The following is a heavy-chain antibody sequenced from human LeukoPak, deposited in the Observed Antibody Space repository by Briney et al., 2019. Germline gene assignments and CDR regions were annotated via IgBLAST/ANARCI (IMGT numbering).Heavy chain of an antibody. V-gene: IGHV3-66*01. CDR1: GFTVSSNY. CDR2: IYSGGST. J-gene: IGHJ4*02. D-gene: IGHD2-21*02. CDR3: ARGKSGGDCYFDY. Sequence: PGESLRLSCAASGFTVSSNYMSWVRQAPGKGLEWVSVIYSGGSTYYADSVKGRFTISRDNSKNTLYLQMNSLRAEDTAVYYCARGKSGGDCYFDYWGQGTLVTVSS.